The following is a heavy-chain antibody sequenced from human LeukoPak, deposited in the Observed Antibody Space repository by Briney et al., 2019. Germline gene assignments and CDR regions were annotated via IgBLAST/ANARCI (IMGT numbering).Heavy chain of an antibody. V-gene: IGHV3-30*02. J-gene: IGHJ6*03. CDR2: IRYDGSNK. CDR3: AKDRDSYMDV. CDR1: GFTFDDYA. Sequence: PGGSLRLSCAASGFTFDDYAMSWVRQAPGKGLEWVAFIRYDGSNKYYTDPVKGRFTISRDNSKNTLYLQMNSLRTEDTAVYYCAKDRDSYMDVWGKGTTVTISS.